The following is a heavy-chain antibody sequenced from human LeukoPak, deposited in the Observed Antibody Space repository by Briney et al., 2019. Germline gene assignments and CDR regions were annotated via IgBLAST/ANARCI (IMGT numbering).Heavy chain of an antibody. CDR1: GYTFTTSE. J-gene: IGHJ4*02. D-gene: IGHD3-22*01. V-gene: IGHV1-3*01. Sequence: ASVKVSCKASGYTFTTSEINWVRQATGQGLEWMGWINAGNGNTKYSQKFQGRVTITRDTSASTAYMELSSLRSEDTAVYYCARDGIDYYDSSGYYFDYWGQGTLVTVSS. CDR2: INAGNGNT. CDR3: ARDGIDYYDSSGYYFDY.